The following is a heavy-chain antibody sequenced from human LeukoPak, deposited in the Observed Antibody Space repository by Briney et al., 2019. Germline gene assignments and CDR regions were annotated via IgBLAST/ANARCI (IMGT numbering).Heavy chain of an antibody. CDR2: IYTSGST. Sequence: SQTLSLTCTVSGGSISSGSYYWSWIRQPAGKGLEWIGRIYTSGSTNYNPSLKSRVTISVDTSKNQFSLKLSPVTAADTAVYYCARDGFLESANWFDPWGQGTLVTVSS. CDR1: GGSISSGSYY. CDR3: ARDGFLESANWFDP. D-gene: IGHD3-3*01. V-gene: IGHV4-61*02. J-gene: IGHJ5*02.